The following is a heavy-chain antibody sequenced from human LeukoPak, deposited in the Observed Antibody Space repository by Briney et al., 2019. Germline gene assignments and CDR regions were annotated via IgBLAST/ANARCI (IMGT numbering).Heavy chain of an antibody. CDR2: IYHSGST. J-gene: IGHJ6*03. V-gene: IGHV4-4*02. CDR3: ARSAARPQDSFYYYMEV. CDR1: GDSISSSYY. D-gene: IGHD6-6*01. Sequence: SETLSLTCAVSGDSISSSYYWSWVRQPPGKGLEWIGEIYHSGSTYYNPSLQSRVTIAVDKSKNQFSLKLTSLTAADTAMYFCARSAARPQDSFYYYMEVWGKGTTVTVSS.